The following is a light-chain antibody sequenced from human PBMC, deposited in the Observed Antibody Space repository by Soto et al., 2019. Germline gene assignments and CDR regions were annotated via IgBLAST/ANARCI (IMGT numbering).Light chain of an antibody. CDR3: QQYNSYPT. CDR2: DAS. CDR1: QSISSW. J-gene: IGKJ1*01. Sequence: DIHMTQSPSTLSASVGDRVTITCRASQSISSWLAWYQQKPGKAPKLLIFDASRLETGVPSRFSGSGSGTEFTLTISSLQPDDFATYYCQQYNSYPTFGQGTKVEIK. V-gene: IGKV1-5*01.